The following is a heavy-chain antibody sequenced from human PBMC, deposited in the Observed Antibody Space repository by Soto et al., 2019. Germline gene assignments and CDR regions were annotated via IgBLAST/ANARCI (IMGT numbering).Heavy chain of an antibody. CDR2: IIPILGIA. CDR1: GGTFSSYT. J-gene: IGHJ6*02. Sequence: SVKVSCKASGGTFSSYTISWVRQAPGQGLEWMGRIIPILGIANYAQKFQGRVTITADKSTSTAYMELSSLRAEDTAVYYCARDLKGVGPGYGMDVWGQGTTVTVSS. CDR3: ARDLKGVGPGYGMDV. D-gene: IGHD1-26*01. V-gene: IGHV1-69*04.